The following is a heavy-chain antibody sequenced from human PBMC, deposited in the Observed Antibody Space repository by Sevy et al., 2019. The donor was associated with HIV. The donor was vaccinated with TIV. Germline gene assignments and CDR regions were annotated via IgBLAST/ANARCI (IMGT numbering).Heavy chain of an antibody. CDR1: GFTFSKYS. J-gene: IGHJ4*02. D-gene: IGHD2-8*01. CDR3: AREGCTKPHDY. V-gene: IGHV3-23*01. Sequence: GGSLRLSCAASGFTFSKYSMSWVRQPPGKGLEWVSTLSFGCGEIDYADSVKGRFTISRDNSKSLVYLQMNNLRPEDRAGYYCAREGCTKPHDYWGQGTLVTVSS. CDR2: LSFGCGEI.